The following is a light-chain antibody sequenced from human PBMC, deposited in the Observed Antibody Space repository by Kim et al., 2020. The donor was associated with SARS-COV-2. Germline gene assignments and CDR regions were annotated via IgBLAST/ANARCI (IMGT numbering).Light chain of an antibody. CDR2: EVS. CDR3: SSYAGSNNLV. J-gene: IGLJ2*01. V-gene: IGLV2-8*01. Sequence: GQSGSISCTGTSSDVGSYNYVSWYKQHPDKAPKLMIYEVSKRPSGVPDRFSGSKSGNTASLTVSGLQAEDEADYYCSSYAGSNNLVFGGGTQLTVL. CDR1: SSDVGSYNY.